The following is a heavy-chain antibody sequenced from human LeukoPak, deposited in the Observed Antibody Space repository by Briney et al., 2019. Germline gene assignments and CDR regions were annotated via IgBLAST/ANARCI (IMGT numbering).Heavy chain of an antibody. D-gene: IGHD3-10*01. CDR3: ARAIGSMVRGPYYYYYYYMDV. V-gene: IGHV4-4*07. J-gene: IGHJ6*03. CDR1: GGSISSYY. CDR2: IYTSGST. Sequence: SETLSLTCTVSGGSISSYYWSWIRQPAGKGLEWIGRIYTSGSTNYNPSLKSRVTMSVDTSKNQFSLKLSSGTAADTAVYYCARAIGSMVRGPYYYYYYYMDVWGKGTTVTVSS.